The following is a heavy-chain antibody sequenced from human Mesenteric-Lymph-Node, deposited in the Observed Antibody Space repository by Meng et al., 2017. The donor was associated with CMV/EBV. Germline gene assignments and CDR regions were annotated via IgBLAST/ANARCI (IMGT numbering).Heavy chain of an antibody. CDR1: GFTVSSNY. CDR2: ISGSGGST. CDR3: AKEGGGVTYYFDY. V-gene: IGHV3-23*01. J-gene: IGHJ4*02. Sequence: GGSLRLSCAASGFTVSSNYMSWVRQAPGKGLEWVSAISGSGGSTYYADSVKGRFTISRDNSKNTLYLQMNSLRAEDTAVYYCAKEGGGVTYYFDYWGQGTLVTVSS. D-gene: IGHD1-26*01.